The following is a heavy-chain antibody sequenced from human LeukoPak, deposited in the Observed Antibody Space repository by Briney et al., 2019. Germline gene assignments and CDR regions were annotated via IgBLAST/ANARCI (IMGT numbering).Heavy chain of an antibody. CDR1: GFIFSSYE. V-gene: IGHV3-23*01. Sequence: PGGSLRLSCAASGFIFSSYEMNWVRQAPGQGRGWVSGISPSGGITYYTDSGKGRFTISRDNSKNTVSLQMNRLRGEDTAVYYCAKDDDWGRFKDWGQGTLITVSS. CDR2: ISPSGGIT. CDR3: AKDDDWGRFKD. J-gene: IGHJ1*01. D-gene: IGHD3-16*01.